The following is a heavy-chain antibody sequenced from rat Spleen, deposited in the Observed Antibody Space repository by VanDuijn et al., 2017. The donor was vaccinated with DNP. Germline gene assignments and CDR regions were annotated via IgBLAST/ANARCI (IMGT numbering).Heavy chain of an antibody. J-gene: IGHJ3*01. CDR1: GFTFSYFY. V-gene: IGHV5S10*01. D-gene: IGHD1-10*01. CDR2: ISTSGSGT. CDR3: ATGPITTFAY. Sequence: EVQLVESGGGLVQPGRSLKLSCAASGFTFSYFYMAWVRRAPKKGLEWVATISTSGSGTYSPDSVKGRFTISRDNARSSLYLQMNSLRSEDTATYYCATGPITTFAYWGQGTLVTVSS.